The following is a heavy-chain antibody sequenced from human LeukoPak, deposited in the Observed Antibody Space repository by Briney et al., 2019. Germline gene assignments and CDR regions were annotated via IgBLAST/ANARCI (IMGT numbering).Heavy chain of an antibody. V-gene: IGHV3-7*04. J-gene: IGHJ3*01. Sequence: GGSLRLSCAASGFTFNSFWMTWVRQAPGKGLEWVANIKEDGSEKVYVDSLKGRFTISRDNAKNALYLQMNSLRVEDTAVYYCARDPYTRGFGAFDVWGQGTMVTVSS. CDR3: ARDPYTRGFGAFDV. CDR2: IKEDGSEK. D-gene: IGHD2-2*02. CDR1: GFTFNSFW.